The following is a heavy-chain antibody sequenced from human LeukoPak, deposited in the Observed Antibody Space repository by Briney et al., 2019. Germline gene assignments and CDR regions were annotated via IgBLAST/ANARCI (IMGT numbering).Heavy chain of an antibody. Sequence: SETLSLTCTVSGGSISSGSYYWSWIRQPAGKGLEWIGRIYTSGSTNYNPSLKSRVTISVDTSKNQFSLKLSSVTAADTALYYCARRITGTTSDSFDYWGQGTLVTVSS. CDR3: ARRITGTTSDSFDY. CDR1: GGSISSGSYY. V-gene: IGHV4-61*02. D-gene: IGHD1-20*01. J-gene: IGHJ4*02. CDR2: IYTSGST.